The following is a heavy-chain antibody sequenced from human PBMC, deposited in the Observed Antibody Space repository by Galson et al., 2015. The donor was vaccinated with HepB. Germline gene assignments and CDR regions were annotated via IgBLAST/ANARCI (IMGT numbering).Heavy chain of an antibody. D-gene: IGHD4-17*01. Sequence: SVKVSCKASGYTFRNYAINWVRQAPGQGLEWLGWINTNTGNPTYAQGFTGRFVFSLDTSVSTAYLQISSLKAEDTALYYCARDRGEGLRLMDYWGQGTLVSVSS. V-gene: IGHV7-4-1*02. J-gene: IGHJ4*02. CDR1: GYTFRNYA. CDR3: ARDRGEGLRLMDY. CDR2: INTNTGNP.